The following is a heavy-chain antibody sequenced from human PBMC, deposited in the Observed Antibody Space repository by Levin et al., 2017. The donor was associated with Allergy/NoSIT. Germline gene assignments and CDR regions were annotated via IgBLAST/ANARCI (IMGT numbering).Heavy chain of an antibody. J-gene: IGHJ5*02. CDR2: IYPGDSDT. V-gene: IGHV5-51*01. CDR1: GYSFTSYW. Sequence: GGSLRLSCKGSGYSFTSYWIGWVRQMPGKGLEWMGIIYPGDSDTRYSPSFQGQVTISADKSISTAYLQWSSLKASDTAMYYCARLHSSSWYWFDPWGQGTLVTVSS. CDR3: ARLHSSSWYWFDP. D-gene: IGHD6-13*01.